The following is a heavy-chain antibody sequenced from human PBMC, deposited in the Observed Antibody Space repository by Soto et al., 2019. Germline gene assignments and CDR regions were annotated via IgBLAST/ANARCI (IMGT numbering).Heavy chain of an antibody. CDR3: ARGQRFSDWFDP. CDR1: GGSMTSYY. Sequence: SETLTLTCTVSGGSMTSYYWTWIRQPAGKGLEWIGRVYSSGGTHYNPSLKSRVTISLDTSKNQFSLRLLSVTDADTAVYFCARGQRFSDWFDPWGQGTLVTVSS. J-gene: IGHJ5*02. V-gene: IGHV4-4*07. CDR2: VYSSGGT. D-gene: IGHD3-3*01.